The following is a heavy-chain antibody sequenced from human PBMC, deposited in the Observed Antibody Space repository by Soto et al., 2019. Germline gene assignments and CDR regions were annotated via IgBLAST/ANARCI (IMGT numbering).Heavy chain of an antibody. D-gene: IGHD6-19*01. CDR1: GGSMTGYF. J-gene: IGHJ4*02. CDR2: VYNSGNT. CDR3: ARTHWVSGTEY. V-gene: IGHV4-4*07. Sequence: QVQLQESGPGLVKPSETLSLTCTVSGGSMTGYFRSWIRQPAGKALEWIGHVYNSGNTDYNPSLASRITMAVDTSKRQFSLKVKSVTAADTAVYYCARTHWVSGTEYWGQGILVTVSS.